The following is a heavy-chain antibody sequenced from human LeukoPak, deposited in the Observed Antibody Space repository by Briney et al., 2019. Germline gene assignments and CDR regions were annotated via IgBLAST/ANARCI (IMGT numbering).Heavy chain of an antibody. V-gene: IGHV4-39*01. Sequence: SETLSLTCTVSGGSISSSGYYWGWIRQPPGKGLEWIGSIYYSGSTYYNPSLKSRVTISVDTSKNEFSLKVSSVTAADTAVYYCARQHGYSYGNVDYWGQGTLVTVSS. CDR1: GGSISSSGYY. D-gene: IGHD5-18*01. CDR3: ARQHGYSYGNVDY. J-gene: IGHJ4*02. CDR2: IYYSGST.